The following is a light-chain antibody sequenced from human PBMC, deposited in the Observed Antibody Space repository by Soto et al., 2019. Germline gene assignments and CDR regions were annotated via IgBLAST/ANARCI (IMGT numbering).Light chain of an antibody. CDR3: MQTIQPPLT. V-gene: IGKV2D-29*01. Sequence: DIVMTQTPLSLSVTPGQPASISCKSSQSLLHGDGKTYLYWYLQKPGQPPQLLIFEVSNRFSGVXNXFSGSGSGTDFTLQIGRVETEDVGVYYCMQTIQPPLTFGQGTRLEIK. CDR1: QSLLHGDGKTY. CDR2: EVS. J-gene: IGKJ5*01.